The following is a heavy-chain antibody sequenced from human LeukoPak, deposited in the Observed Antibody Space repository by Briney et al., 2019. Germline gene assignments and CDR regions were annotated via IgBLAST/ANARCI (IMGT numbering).Heavy chain of an antibody. D-gene: IGHD1-26*01. J-gene: IGHJ3*02. CDR3: ARGGFYSGATDAFDI. CDR1: GYTFTSYY. CDR2: INPNSGGT. Sequence: ASVKVSCKASGYTFTSYYMHWVRQAPGQGLEWMGWINPNSGGTNYAQKFQGRVTMTRDTSISTAYMELSRLRSDDTAVYYCARGGFYSGATDAFDIWGQGTMVTVSS. V-gene: IGHV1-2*02.